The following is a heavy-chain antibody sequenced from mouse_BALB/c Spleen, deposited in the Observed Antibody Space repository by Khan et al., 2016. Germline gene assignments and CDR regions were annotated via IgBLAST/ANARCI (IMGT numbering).Heavy chain of an antibody. J-gene: IGHJ3*01. CDR2: INPDSYTL. D-gene: IGHD3-3*01. CDR1: GYDFSRYW. Sequence: EVQLLESGGGVVHAGGSLKRSYAASGYDFSRYWMSWVRQAPGKGLERSGDINPDSYTLNYTPSLQDKFIISRDNAKNTLYLQMSKARYEDTALYYSASARSHGDLDYWGQGTLVTVSA. CDR3: ASARSHGDLDY. V-gene: IGHV4-1*02.